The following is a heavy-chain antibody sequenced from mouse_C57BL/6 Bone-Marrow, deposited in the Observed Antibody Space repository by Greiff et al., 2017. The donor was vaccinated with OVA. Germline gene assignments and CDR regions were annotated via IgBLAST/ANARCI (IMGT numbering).Heavy chain of an antibody. V-gene: IGHV1-18*01. Sequence: EVQLVESGPELVKPGASVKIPCKASGYTFTDYNMDWVKQSHGKSLEWIGDINPNNGGTIYNQKFQGKATLTVDKSSSTAYMELRSLTSEDNAVYYWARKDITTVPSPYWYFDVWGTGTTVTVSS. J-gene: IGHJ1*03. D-gene: IGHD1-1*01. CDR1: GYTFTDYN. CDR3: ARKDITTVPSPYWYFDV. CDR2: INPNNGGT.